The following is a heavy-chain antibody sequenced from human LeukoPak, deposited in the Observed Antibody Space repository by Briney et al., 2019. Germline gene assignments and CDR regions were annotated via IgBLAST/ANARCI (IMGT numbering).Heavy chain of an antibody. J-gene: IGHJ4*02. D-gene: IGHD4-17*01. CDR1: GFTFSTYA. Sequence: GGSLRLSCAASGFTFSTYAMSWVRQAPGKGLEWVGRIKSKTEGGTTDYSTPVKGRFTISRDDSTNTLYLQINTLKTEDTAVYYCTTGRYGDYYFDYWGRGTLVTVSS. CDR3: TTGRYGDYYFDY. V-gene: IGHV3-15*01. CDR2: IKSKTEGGTT.